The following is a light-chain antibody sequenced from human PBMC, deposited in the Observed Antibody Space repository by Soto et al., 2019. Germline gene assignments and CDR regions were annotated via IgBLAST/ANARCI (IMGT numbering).Light chain of an antibody. Sequence: EIVMAQSPATLSVSPGERATLSCRASQSVSSTLAWYQQKPGQAPWLLIYGASTRATGVPARFSGSGSGTEFTLTISSLQSEDFAVYYCQQYNNRPLTFGGGTKVEI. V-gene: IGKV3-15*01. CDR3: QQYNNRPLT. CDR2: GAS. CDR1: QSVSST. J-gene: IGKJ4*01.